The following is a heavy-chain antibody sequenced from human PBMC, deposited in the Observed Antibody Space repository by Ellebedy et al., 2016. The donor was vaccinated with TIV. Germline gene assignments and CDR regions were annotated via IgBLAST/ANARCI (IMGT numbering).Heavy chain of an antibody. D-gene: IGHD3-3*01. J-gene: IGHJ5*02. V-gene: IGHV4-39*01. CDR2: VYYSGTT. CDR1: GGSISSSSYY. Sequence: SETLSLXXTVSGGSISSSSYYWGWIRQPPGKGLEWIGSVYYSGTTYYNPSLKSRVTISAQTSKNQISMKLTPAIAADTAVYYCASMFDFWSGHGIRPWGQGTLVTVSS. CDR3: ASMFDFWSGHGIRP.